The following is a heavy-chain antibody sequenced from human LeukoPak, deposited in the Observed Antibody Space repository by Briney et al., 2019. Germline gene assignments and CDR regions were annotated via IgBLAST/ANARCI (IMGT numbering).Heavy chain of an antibody. J-gene: IGHJ4*02. Sequence: GGSLRLSCAASGFTFGSYSMNWVRQAPGKGLEWLSYISSSSTTIFYANSVKGRFTIYRDNAKNSLYLQMDSLRAEDTAVYYCAREFGELLGDYWGQGTLVTVSS. CDR1: GFTFGSYS. CDR3: AREFGELLGDY. D-gene: IGHD3-10*01. V-gene: IGHV3-48*01. CDR2: ISSSSTTI.